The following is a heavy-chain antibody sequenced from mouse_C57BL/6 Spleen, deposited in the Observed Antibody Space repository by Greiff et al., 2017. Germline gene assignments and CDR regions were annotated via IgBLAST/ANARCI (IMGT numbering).Heavy chain of an antibody. J-gene: IGHJ3*01. CDR1: GYSFTGYY. V-gene: IGHV1-42*01. D-gene: IGHD2-4*01. CDR2: INPSTGGT. CDR3: ALYDYDRSWFAY. Sequence: VQLKQSGPELVKPGASVKISCKASGYSFTGYYMNWVKQSPEKSLEWIGEINPSTGGTTYNQKFKAKATLTVDKSSSTAYMQLKSLTSEDSAVYYCALYDYDRSWFAYWGQGTLVTVSA.